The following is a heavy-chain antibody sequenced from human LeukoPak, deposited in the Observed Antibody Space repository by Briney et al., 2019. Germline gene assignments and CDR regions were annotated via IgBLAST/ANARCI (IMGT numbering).Heavy chain of an antibody. Sequence: SETLSLTCTVSGGSISSGSYYWSWIRQPAGKGLEWIGRIYTSGSTNYNPSLKSRVTISVDTSKNQFSLKLSSVTAADTAVYYCARGHSSGWYEGLFDYWGQGTLVTVSS. J-gene: IGHJ4*02. V-gene: IGHV4-61*02. CDR1: GGSISSGSYY. CDR2: IYTSGST. D-gene: IGHD6-19*01. CDR3: ARGHSSGWYEGLFDY.